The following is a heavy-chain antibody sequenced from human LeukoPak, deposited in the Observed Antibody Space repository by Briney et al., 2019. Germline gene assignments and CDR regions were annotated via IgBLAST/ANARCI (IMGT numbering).Heavy chain of an antibody. J-gene: IGHJ6*02. CDR1: GFTFSNYG. D-gene: IGHD2-15*01. CDR2: ISYDESDK. V-gene: IGHV3-30*18. Sequence: GRSLRLSCAASGFTFSNYGMHWVRQAPGKGLGWVAVISYDESDKYYADSVKGRFTISRDNSKNTLYLQMNSLRPEDTAVYYCAKGVVAATNAAYYGMDVWGQGTAVTVSS. CDR3: AKGVVAATNAAYYGMDV.